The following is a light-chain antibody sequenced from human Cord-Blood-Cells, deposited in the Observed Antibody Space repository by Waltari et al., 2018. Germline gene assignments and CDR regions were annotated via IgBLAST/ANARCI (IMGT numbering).Light chain of an antibody. CDR2: GNS. CDR1: SSNIGAGYD. Sequence: QSVLTQPPSVSGAPGQRVTISCTGSSSNIGAGYDVHWYQQLPGTAPKLLIYGNSNRPSGVPDRFSGSKSGTSASRGVTGLQAEDEADYYCQSYDSSLRGVVFGGGTKLTVL. CDR3: QSYDSSLRGVV. V-gene: IGLV1-40*01. J-gene: IGLJ2*01.